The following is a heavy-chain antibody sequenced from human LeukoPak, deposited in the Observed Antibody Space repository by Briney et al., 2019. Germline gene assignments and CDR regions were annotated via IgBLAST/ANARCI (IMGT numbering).Heavy chain of an antibody. CDR2: IYYSGST. CDR3: ARLDSSSGACPG. Sequence: PSETLSLTCTVSGGSISSGGYYWSWIRQHPGKGLEWIGYIYYSGSTYYNPSLKSRVTISVDTSKNQFSLKLSSVTAADTAVYYCARLDSSSGACPGWGQGTLVTVSS. D-gene: IGHD6-13*01. J-gene: IGHJ4*02. CDR1: GGSISSGGYY. V-gene: IGHV4-31*03.